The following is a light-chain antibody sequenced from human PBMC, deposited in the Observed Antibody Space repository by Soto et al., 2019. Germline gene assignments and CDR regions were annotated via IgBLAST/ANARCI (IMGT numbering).Light chain of an antibody. V-gene: IGKV1-5*01. CDR3: QQYNRT. CDR2: DAS. J-gene: IGKJ1*01. CDR1: QXISSW. Sequence: DIQMTQXXXXLSXXVGDXVTITCRASQXISSWLAWYQQKPGKAPKLLIYDASSLESGVPSRFSGXXXGXEFTLTISSLQPDDFATYYCQQYNRTFGQGTKVEXK.